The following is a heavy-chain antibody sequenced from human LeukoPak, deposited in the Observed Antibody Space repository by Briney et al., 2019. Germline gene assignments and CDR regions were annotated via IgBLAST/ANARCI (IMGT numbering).Heavy chain of an antibody. CDR1: GYSFTSYW. CDR2: IYPGDSDT. D-gene: IGHD4-23*01. J-gene: IGHJ6*02. CDR3: ARLYGGNSRYYYYYGMDV. V-gene: IGHV5-51*01. Sequence: GESLKISCKGSGYSFTSYWIGWVRQMPGKGLEWMGIIYPGDSDTRYSPSFQGQVTIPADKSISTAYLQWSSLKASDTAMYYCARLYGGNSRYYYYYGMDVWGQGTTVTVSS.